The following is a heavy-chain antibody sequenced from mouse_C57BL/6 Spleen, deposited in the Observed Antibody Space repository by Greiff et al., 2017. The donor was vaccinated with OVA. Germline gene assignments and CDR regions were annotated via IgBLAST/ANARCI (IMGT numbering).Heavy chain of an antibody. Sequence: VQLVESGAELVRPGTSVKMSCKASGYTFTNYWIGWAKQRPGHGLEWIGDIYPGGGYTNYNEKFKGKATLTADKSSSTAYMQFSSLTSEDSAIYYCARSYYGSSYYWYFDVWGTGTTVTVSS. D-gene: IGHD1-1*01. CDR1: GYTFTNYW. V-gene: IGHV1-63*01. CDR3: ARSYYGSSYYWYFDV. CDR2: IYPGGGYT. J-gene: IGHJ1*03.